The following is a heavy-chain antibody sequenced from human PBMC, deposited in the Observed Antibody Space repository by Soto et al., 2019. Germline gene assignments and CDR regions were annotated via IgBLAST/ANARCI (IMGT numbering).Heavy chain of an antibody. V-gene: IGHV4-39*01. J-gene: IGHJ6*02. D-gene: IGHD2-8*01. CDR2: IYYSGST. CDR1: GGSISSSSYY. Sequence: PSETLSLTCTVSGGSISSSSYYWGWIPQPPGKGLEWIGSIYYSGSTYYTPSLKSRVTISVDTSTNQFSLKLSSATAADTAVYYCARTHRQRTVLMVYAKGPGYYGMDVWGQGTTVTVSS. CDR3: ARTHRQRTVLMVYAKGPGYYGMDV.